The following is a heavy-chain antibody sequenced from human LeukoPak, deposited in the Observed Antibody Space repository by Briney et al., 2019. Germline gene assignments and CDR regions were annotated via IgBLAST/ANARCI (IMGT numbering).Heavy chain of an antibody. V-gene: IGHV1-18*01. J-gene: IGHJ5*02. CDR2: ISPYDGDT. CDR1: GYTFAIFG. D-gene: IGHD2-21*02. Sequence: ASVKVSCKASGYTFAIFGISWVRQAPGQGLEWMAWISPYDGDTNYAQNFEGRVTMTTETSTSTAYMELRSLRSDDTAIYYCARDYCTRGGDCYKEDLFDPWGQGTLVTVSS. CDR3: ARDYCTRGGDCYKEDLFDP.